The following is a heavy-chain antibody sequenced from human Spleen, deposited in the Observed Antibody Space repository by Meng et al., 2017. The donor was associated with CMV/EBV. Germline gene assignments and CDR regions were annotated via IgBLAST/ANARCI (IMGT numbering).Heavy chain of an antibody. D-gene: IGHD1-26*01. CDR1: GYIFANYG. Sequence: SVKVSCKASGYIFANYGLSWVRQAPGQGLEWMGWISSYNGNTNYAQQVQGRVTMTTDTSTSTAYMELRSLRSDDTAVYYCARDKSSGNYYPFDYWGQGTLVTVSS. CDR2: ISSYNGNT. J-gene: IGHJ4*02. V-gene: IGHV1-18*01. CDR3: ARDKSSGNYYPFDY.